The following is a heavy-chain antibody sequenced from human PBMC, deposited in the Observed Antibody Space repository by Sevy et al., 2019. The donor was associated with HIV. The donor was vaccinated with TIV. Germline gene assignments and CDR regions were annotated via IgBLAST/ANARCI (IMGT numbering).Heavy chain of an antibody. V-gene: IGHV1-69*13. CDR3: ASARPRYGDYAD. D-gene: IGHD4-17*01. CDR1: GGTFSSYA. CDR2: IIPIFGTA. Sequence: ASVKVSCKASGGTFSSYAISWVRQAPGQGLEWMGGIIPIFGTANYAQKFQGRVTITADESTSTAYMELSSLRSEDTAVYYCASARPRYGDYADWGRGTLVTVSS. J-gene: IGHJ4*02.